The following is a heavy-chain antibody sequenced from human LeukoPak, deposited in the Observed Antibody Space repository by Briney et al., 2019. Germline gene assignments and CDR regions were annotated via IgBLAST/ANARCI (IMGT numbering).Heavy chain of an antibody. J-gene: IGHJ4*02. CDR3: AKSRASSGWYYFDY. Sequence: GGSLRLSCAASGFTFSSSSMNWVRQAPGKGLECVSSIISSSSYIYYADSVKGRFTISRDNAKNSMYLQMDSLTAEDIDLSYCAKSRASSGWYYFDYWGQGTLVTVSS. V-gene: IGHV3-21*04. D-gene: IGHD6-19*01. CDR2: IISSSSYI. CDR1: GFTFSSSS.